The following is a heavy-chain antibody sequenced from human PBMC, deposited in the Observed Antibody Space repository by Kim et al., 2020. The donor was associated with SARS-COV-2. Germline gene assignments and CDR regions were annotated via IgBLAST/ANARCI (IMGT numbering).Heavy chain of an antibody. Sequence: ASVKVSCKASGYTFTDYFIHWLRQAPGQGLEWLGWIIPRSGGTNSAPKFQGRVTMTRDTSISTAYMELIRLRSDDTALYYCARVHGDSGSYCFDYWGQGTLVTVSS. CDR2: IIPRSGGT. J-gene: IGHJ4*02. D-gene: IGHD5-12*01. V-gene: IGHV1-2*02. CDR3: ARVHGDSGSYCFDY. CDR1: GYTFTDYF.